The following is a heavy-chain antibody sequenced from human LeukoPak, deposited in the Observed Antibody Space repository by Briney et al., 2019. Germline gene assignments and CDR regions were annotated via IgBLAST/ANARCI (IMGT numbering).Heavy chain of an antibody. CDR2: ISGSGGST. V-gene: IGHV3-23*01. J-gene: IGHJ4*02. D-gene: IGHD3-3*01. CDR3: AKGLTIFGVVIYFDY. Sequence: PEGSLRLSCAASGFTFSSYAMSWVRQAPGKGLEWVSAISGSGGSTYYADSVKGRFTISRDNSKNTLYLQMNSLRAEDTAVYYCAKGLTIFGVVIYFDYWGQGTLVTVSS. CDR1: GFTFSSYA.